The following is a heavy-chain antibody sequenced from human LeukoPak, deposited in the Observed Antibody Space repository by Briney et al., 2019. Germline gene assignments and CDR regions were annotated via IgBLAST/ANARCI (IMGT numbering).Heavy chain of an antibody. D-gene: IGHD6-13*01. CDR3: ATIAAAGIFDY. Sequence: GGSLRLSCAASGFTVSSNYMSWVRQAPGKGLEWVSVIYSGGSTYYADSVKGRFTISRDNSKNTLYLQMNSLRAEDTAVYYFATIAAAGIFDYWGQGTLVTVSS. CDR2: IYSGGST. CDR1: GFTVSSNY. V-gene: IGHV3-53*01. J-gene: IGHJ4*02.